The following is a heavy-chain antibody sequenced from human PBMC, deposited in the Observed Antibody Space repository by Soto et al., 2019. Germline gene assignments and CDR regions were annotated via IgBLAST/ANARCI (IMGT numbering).Heavy chain of an antibody. CDR2: IYWDDDK. CDR3: AHRVLRTVFGLVTTTAIYFDF. J-gene: IGHJ4*02. CDR1: GFSLTTSGVG. V-gene: IGHV2-5*02. Sequence: QITLNESGPTQVKPRQTLTLTCTFSGFSLTTSGVGVGWIRQSPGKAPEWLALIYWDDDKRYSPSLKSRLTITKDTSTNQVVLTMADLDPADTATYYCAHRVLRTVFGLVTTTAIYFDFWGQGTQVAVSS. D-gene: IGHD3-3*01.